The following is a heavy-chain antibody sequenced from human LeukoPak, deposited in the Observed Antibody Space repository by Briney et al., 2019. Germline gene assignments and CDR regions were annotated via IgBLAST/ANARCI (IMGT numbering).Heavy chain of an antibody. CDR3: AGDYGGNNWFDP. Sequence: SETLSLTCTVSGGSISSGSYYWSWIRQPAGKGLERIGSIYTSGSTNYNPFLKSRVTISVDTSKNQFSLKLSSVTAADTAVYYCAGDYGGNNWFDPWGQGTLVTVSS. J-gene: IGHJ5*02. V-gene: IGHV4-61*02. CDR1: GGSISSGSYY. D-gene: IGHD4-23*01. CDR2: IYTSGST.